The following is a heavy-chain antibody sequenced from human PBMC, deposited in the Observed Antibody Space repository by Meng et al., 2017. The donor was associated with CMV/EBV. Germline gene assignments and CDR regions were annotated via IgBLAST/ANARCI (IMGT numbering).Heavy chain of an antibody. V-gene: IGHV3-23*01. J-gene: IGHJ4*02. CDR1: GITFSNYA. D-gene: IGHD6-19*01. CDR3: AKLSGVAVSAMQAFDY. CDR2: ISGSGDYT. Sequence: GITFSNYARTWVRQAPGKGLEWVSGISGSGDYTYYAESVKGRFTISRDNSKNTLYLQMNSLRAEDTAVYHCAKLSGVAVSAMQAFDYWGQGSLVTVSS.